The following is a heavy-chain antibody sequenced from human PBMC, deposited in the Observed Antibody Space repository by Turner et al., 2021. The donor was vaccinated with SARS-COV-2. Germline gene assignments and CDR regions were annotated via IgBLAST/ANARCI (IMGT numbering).Heavy chain of an antibody. V-gene: IGHV4-34*01. CDR3: ARGGGYSYGALDH. Sequence: QVQLQQWGAGLLKRSETLSLSSSVYGGSFSGYYWSCIRQPPGKRLEWIGEINHSGSPNYNPSLKSRVTISVDTSKNQFSLKLSSVTAADTAVYYCARGGGYSYGALDHWGQGTLVTVSS. J-gene: IGHJ4*02. D-gene: IGHD5-18*01. CDR1: GGSFSGYY. CDR2: INHSGSP.